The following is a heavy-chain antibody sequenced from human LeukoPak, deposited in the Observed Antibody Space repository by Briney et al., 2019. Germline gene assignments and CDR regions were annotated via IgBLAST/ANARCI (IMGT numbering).Heavy chain of an antibody. CDR2: INHSGST. CDR1: GGSFSGYY. Sequence: SETLCLTCAVYGGSFSGYYWSWIRQPPGKGLEWIGEINHSGSTNYNPSLKSRVTISVDTSKNQFSLKLSSVTAADTAVYYCARATVVTPYYFDYWGQGTLVTVSS. D-gene: IGHD4-23*01. J-gene: IGHJ4*02. V-gene: IGHV4-34*01. CDR3: ARATVVTPYYFDY.